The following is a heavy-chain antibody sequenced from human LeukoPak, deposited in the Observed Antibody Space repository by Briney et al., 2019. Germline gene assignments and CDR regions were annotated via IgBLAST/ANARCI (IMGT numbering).Heavy chain of an antibody. CDR1: GGSFSGYY. J-gene: IGHJ3*02. V-gene: IGHV4-34*01. Sequence: TSETLSLTCAVYGGSFSGYYWSWIRQPPGKGLEWIGEINHSGSTNYNPSLKGRVTISVDTSKNQFSLKLSSVTAADTAVYYCARGSSITVAGTLDAFDIWDQGTMVTVSS. CDR2: INHSGST. D-gene: IGHD6-19*01. CDR3: ARGSSITVAGTLDAFDI.